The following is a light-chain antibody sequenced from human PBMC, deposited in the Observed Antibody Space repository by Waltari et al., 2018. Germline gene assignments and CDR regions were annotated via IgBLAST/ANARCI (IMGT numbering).Light chain of an antibody. J-gene: IGLJ2*01. V-gene: IGLV1-40*01. Sequence: QSVLTQPPSVSGAPGQRVTISCTGNYSNIGAGYDVHWYQQFPGTVPKLVIYAKINRPSGVPDGFSGSAAGTSAARAITGLQAEDEADYYCQSYDNRLSASIFGGGTKVTVL. CDR3: QSYDNRLSASI. CDR1: YSNIGAGYD. CDR2: AKI.